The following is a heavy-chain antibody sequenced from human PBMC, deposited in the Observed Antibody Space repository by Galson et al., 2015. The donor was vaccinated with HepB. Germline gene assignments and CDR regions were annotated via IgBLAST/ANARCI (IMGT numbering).Heavy chain of an antibody. D-gene: IGHD4-17*01. CDR3: ARHRHDYGDFLNSFDP. Sequence: QSGAEVKKPGESLKISCRVSGYTFTNYWIGWVRQMPGKGLEWMGIIYPGDSDTRYSPSFRGRVTISADKSINTAYLRWSSLKASDTAIYYCARHRHDYGDFLNSFDPWGQGTLVTVSS. CDR1: GYTFTNYW. V-gene: IGHV5-51*01. J-gene: IGHJ5*02. CDR2: IYPGDSDT.